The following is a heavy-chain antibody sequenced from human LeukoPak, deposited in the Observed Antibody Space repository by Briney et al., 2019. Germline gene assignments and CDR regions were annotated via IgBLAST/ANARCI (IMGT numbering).Heavy chain of an antibody. J-gene: IGHJ4*02. D-gene: IGHD2-21*02. CDR3: ANGREASYCGGDCYSPEFDY. Sequence: GGSLRLSCAASGFTFSSYGMHWVRQAPGKGLEWVAVISYDGSNKYYADSVKGRFTISRDNSKNTLYLPMNSLRAEDKAVYYCANGREASYCGGDCYSPEFDYWGQGTLVTVSS. CDR1: GFTFSSYG. CDR2: ISYDGSNK. V-gene: IGHV3-30*18.